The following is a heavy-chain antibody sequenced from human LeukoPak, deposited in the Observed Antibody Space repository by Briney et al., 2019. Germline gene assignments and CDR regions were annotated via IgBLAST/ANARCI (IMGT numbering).Heavy chain of an antibody. CDR2: ISGSGGST. Sequence: GGSLRLSCAASGFTFSSYAMSWVRQAPGKGLEWVSAISGSGGSTYYADSVKGRFTISRDNSKNTLYLLMNSLRAEDTAVYYCAKSIVATLYFDYWGQGTLVTVSS. J-gene: IGHJ4*02. D-gene: IGHD5-12*01. CDR1: GFTFSSYA. CDR3: AKSIVATLYFDY. V-gene: IGHV3-23*01.